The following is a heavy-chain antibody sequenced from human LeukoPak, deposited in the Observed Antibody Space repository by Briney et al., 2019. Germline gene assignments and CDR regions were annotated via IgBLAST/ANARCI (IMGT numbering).Heavy chain of an antibody. CDR1: GFTFSSYA. D-gene: IGHD5-18*01. Sequence: PGGSLRLSCAASGFTFSSYAMSWVRQAPGKGLEWVSAISGSGGSTYYADSVKGRFTISRDNSKNTLYLQMNSLRAEDTAVYYCAKDSFSALTAMVLGPFDYWGQGTLVTVSS. CDR3: AKDSFSALTAMVLGPFDY. CDR2: ISGSGGST. V-gene: IGHV3-23*01. J-gene: IGHJ4*02.